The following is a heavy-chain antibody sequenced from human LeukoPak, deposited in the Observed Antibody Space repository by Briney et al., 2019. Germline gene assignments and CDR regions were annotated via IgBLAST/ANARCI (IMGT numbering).Heavy chain of an antibody. V-gene: IGHV1-69*05. D-gene: IGHD5-18*01. CDR2: IIPMLGRS. Sequence: AASVKVSCKASGGSFSSYGISWVRRAPGQGVEWMGGIIPMLGRSNYAQKFQGRVTISTDESTSTAYLELSSLRSEDTAVYYCAREDHTANNWFDPWGQGTLVTVSS. CDR1: GGSFSSYG. CDR3: AREDHTANNWFDP. J-gene: IGHJ5*02.